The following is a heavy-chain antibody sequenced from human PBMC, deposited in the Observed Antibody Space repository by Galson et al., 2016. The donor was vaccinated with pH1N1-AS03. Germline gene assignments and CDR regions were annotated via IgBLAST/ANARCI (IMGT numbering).Heavy chain of an antibody. Sequence: SLRLSCAASGFTFSNYAMSWVRQAPGKGPEWVSAIRNGGGTIWYADSVKGRFTISRDDSKNTLYLQMNSLRVGDTALYYCAKVTRERSIDMHFEHWGQGTPVTVSP. CDR3: AKVTRERSIDMHFEH. CDR1: GFTFSNYA. D-gene: IGHD3-9*01. J-gene: IGHJ4*02. V-gene: IGHV3-23*01. CDR2: IRNGGGTI.